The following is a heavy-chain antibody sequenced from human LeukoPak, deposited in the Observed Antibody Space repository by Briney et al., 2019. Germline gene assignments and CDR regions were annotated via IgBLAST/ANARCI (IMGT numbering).Heavy chain of an antibody. CDR3: AVLDTENFGGDFYSD. Sequence: PGGSLRLSCAASGFTFSTYAMNWVRQAPGKGLEWVSSISITSSHIYYAASVEGRFTVSRDNAKNSLYLQMNSLTADDTAVYFCAVLDTENFGGDFYSDWGQGTLVTVSS. CDR1: GFTFSTYA. D-gene: IGHD2-21*02. J-gene: IGHJ4*02. CDR2: ISITSSHI. V-gene: IGHV3-21*01.